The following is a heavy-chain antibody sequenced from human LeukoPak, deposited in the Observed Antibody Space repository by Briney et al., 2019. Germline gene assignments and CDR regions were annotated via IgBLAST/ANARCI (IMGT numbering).Heavy chain of an antibody. J-gene: IGHJ4*02. CDR3: ARSIQLWPHSTFDY. V-gene: IGHV4-39*02. CDR1: GGPISSSAYY. D-gene: IGHD5-18*01. Sequence: SETLSLTCIVSGGPISSSAYYWGWIRQPPGKGVEWIGSIFRTGTTYYNPSLKSRISISVDTSKNHFSLKLRSVTAADTAVYYCARSIQLWPHSTFDYWGQGTLVTVSS. CDR2: IFRTGTT.